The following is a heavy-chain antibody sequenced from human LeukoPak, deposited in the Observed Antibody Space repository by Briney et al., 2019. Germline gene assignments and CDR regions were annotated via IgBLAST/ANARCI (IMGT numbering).Heavy chain of an antibody. CDR1: GFTFSGYW. J-gene: IGHJ4*02. CDR3: VRDCGFHTFDY. D-gene: IGHD2-21*01. Sequence: GPWRLSCAASGFTFSGYWMTWVRQAPGKGLEYVVNIKEDGTEKYYVDSVKGRFTISRDNTKNALYLQMSSLRGDDTAVYYCVRDCGFHTFDYWGQGTLVSVPT. V-gene: IGHV3-7*05. CDR2: IKEDGTEK.